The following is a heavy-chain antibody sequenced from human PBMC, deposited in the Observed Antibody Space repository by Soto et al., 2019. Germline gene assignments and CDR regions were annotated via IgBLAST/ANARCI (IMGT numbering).Heavy chain of an antibody. Sequence: EVQLVESGGGLVQPGGSLRLSCVGSGFTFSSYWMSWVRQVPGKGLEWVASIREDGSQKNYMDYVKGRFTICRDNTKKSLYLQIDNLRAEDTGIYYCTRNELWGQGTMVTVSS. CDR1: GFTFSSYW. CDR3: TRNEL. CDR2: IREDGSQK. V-gene: IGHV3-7*03. J-gene: IGHJ3*01.